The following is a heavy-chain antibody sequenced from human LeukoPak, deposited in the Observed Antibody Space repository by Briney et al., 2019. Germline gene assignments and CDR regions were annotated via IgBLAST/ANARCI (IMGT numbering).Heavy chain of an antibody. CDR1: GFTFSSHD. D-gene: IGHD3-10*01. CDR3: AKDPAGSGSYYYYYMDV. Sequence: GGSLRLSCAASGFTFSSHDMHWVRHATGKGLEWVSTIGTAGDTYYPGSVKGRFTISRDNSKNTLYLQMNSLRAEDTAVYYCAKDPAGSGSYYYYYMDVWGEGTTVTVSS. CDR2: IGTAGDT. V-gene: IGHV3-13*01. J-gene: IGHJ6*03.